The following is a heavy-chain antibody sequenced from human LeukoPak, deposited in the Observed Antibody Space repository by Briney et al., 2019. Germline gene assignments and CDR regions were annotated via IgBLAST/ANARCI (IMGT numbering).Heavy chain of an antibody. CDR3: ARRGWAYYYDSSAFGAFDI. CDR2: IIPIFGTA. V-gene: IGHV1-69*05. Sequence: ASVKVSCKASGGTFSSYAISWVRQAPGQGLEWMGRIIPIFGTANYAQKFQGRVTTTTDESTSTAYMELSSLRSEDMAVYYCARRGWAYYYDSSAFGAFDIWGQGTMVTVSS. J-gene: IGHJ3*02. CDR1: GGTFSSYA. D-gene: IGHD3-22*01.